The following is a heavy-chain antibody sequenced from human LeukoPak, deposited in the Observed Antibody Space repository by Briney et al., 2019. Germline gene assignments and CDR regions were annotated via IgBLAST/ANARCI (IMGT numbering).Heavy chain of an antibody. CDR1: GGSISSGGYY. J-gene: IGHJ3*02. CDR2: LYYSGST. D-gene: IGHD2-15*01. V-gene: IGHV4-31*03. CDR3: ARDSPRTPPLGYCSGGSCYDNAFDI. Sequence: SQTLSLTCTVSGGSISSGGYYWSWIRQHPGKGLEWIGYLYYSGSTYYNPSLKSRVTISVDTSKNQFSLKLSSVTAADTAVYYCARDSPRTPPLGYCSGGSCYDNAFDIWGQGTMVTVSS.